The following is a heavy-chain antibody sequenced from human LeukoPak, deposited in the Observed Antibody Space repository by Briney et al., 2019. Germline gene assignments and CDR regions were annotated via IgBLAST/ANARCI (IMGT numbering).Heavy chain of an antibody. CDR1: GGSFSGYY. J-gene: IGHJ6*04. D-gene: IGHD4-17*01. CDR2: INHNGST. V-gene: IGHV4-34*01. CDR3: ARVLRTTVTVGGGMDV. Sequence: SETLSLTCAVYGGSFSGYYWSWIRQPPGKGLEWIGEINHNGSTNYNPSLKSRVTISVDTSKNQFSLKLSSVTAADTAVYYCARVLRTTVTVGGGMDVWGKGTTVTVSS.